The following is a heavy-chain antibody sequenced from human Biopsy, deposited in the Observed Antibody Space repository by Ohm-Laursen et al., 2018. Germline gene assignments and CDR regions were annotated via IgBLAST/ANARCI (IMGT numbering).Heavy chain of an antibody. J-gene: IGHJ5*02. CDR3: ARTALWDGGGYDSPHFDH. CDR2: ISYTEGI. D-gene: IGHD3-22*01. V-gene: IGHV4-59*01. Sequence: GTLSLTCTVSGGSISGYHWSWIRKSPGKGLEWLAYISYTEGITSNPSLNGRATMSLDTSKNQFSLRLIYVTAADTAVYYCARTALWDGGGYDSPHFDHWGQGTLVTVSS. CDR1: GGSISGYH.